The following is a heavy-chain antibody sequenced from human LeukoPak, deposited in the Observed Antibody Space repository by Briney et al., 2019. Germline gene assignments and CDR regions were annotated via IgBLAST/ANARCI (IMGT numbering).Heavy chain of an antibody. J-gene: IGHJ4*02. CDR1: GFTFGSFG. Sequence: GGSRRLSCVAYGFTFGSFGMHWVRQAPGKGLDWVAVIAYDGSDENYADSVKGRFTISRDNFKNTLYLQMNSLGPEDTAMYYCARDVMAVAGTLGFDCWGQGALVTVSS. CDR2: IAYDGSDE. V-gene: IGHV3-30*04. D-gene: IGHD6-19*01. CDR3: ARDVMAVAGTLGFDC.